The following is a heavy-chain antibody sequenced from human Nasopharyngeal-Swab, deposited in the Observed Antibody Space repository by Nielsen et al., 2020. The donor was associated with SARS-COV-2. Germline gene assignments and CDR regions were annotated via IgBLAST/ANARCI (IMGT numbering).Heavy chain of an antibody. CDR2: IYYSGST. V-gene: IGHV4-59*01. Sequence: ESLKISCPVSGCSISSYYWSWIRQPPGKGLEWIGYIYYSGSTNYNPSLKSRVTISVDTSKNQFSLKLSSVTAADTAVYYCAREGYYYDSSGPRGGYYYYYMDVWGKGTTVTVSS. CDR1: GCSISSYY. CDR3: AREGYYYDSSGPRGGYYYYYMDV. D-gene: IGHD3-22*01. J-gene: IGHJ6*03.